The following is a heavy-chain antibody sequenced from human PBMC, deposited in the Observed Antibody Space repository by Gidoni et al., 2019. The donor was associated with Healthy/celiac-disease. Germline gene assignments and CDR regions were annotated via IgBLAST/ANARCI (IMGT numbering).Heavy chain of an antibody. J-gene: IGHJ4*02. CDR1: GASFSSYA. D-gene: IGHD3-22*01. CDR2: ILTIFGTA. V-gene: IGHV1-69*01. Sequence: QVQLVQSGAEVKKPGSSGKVSCKASGASFSSYAISWVRQAPGQGLAWMGGILTIFGTANYAQKFQGRVTITADESTSTAYMELSSLRSEDTAVYYCARAVHYYDSSVQGYWGQGTLVTVSS. CDR3: ARAVHYYDSSVQGY.